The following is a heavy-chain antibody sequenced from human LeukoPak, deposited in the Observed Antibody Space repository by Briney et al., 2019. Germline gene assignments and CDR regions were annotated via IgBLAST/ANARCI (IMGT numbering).Heavy chain of an antibody. J-gene: IGHJ6*03. CDR3: ARVGYSSSWYFQGDYYYYMDV. CDR1: GFTFSSYS. D-gene: IGHD6-13*01. CDR2: ISSSSSYI. Sequence: GGSLRLSCAASGFTFSSYSMNWVRQAPGKGLEWVSSISSSSSYIYYADSVKGRFTISRDNAKNSLYLQMNSLRAEDTAVYYCARVGYSSSWYFQGDYYYYMDVWGKGTTVTVSS. V-gene: IGHV3-21*01.